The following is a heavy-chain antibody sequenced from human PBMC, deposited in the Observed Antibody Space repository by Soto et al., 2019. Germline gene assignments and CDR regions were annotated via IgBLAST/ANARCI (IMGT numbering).Heavy chain of an antibody. CDR3: ARDTTVTSQTFDY. D-gene: IGHD4-17*01. V-gene: IGHV1-3*01. J-gene: IGHJ4*02. CDR2: INAGNGNT. Sequence: ASVKVSCKASGYTFTSYPMHWVRQAPGQRLEWMGWINAGNGNTKYSKKFQGRVTITSDTAESTAYMELSGLRSEETGLYYCARDTTVTSQTFDYWGQGTLVTVSS. CDR1: GYTFTSYP.